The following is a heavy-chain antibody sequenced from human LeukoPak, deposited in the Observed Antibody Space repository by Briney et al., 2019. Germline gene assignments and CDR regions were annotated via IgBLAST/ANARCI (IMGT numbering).Heavy chain of an antibody. J-gene: IGHJ4*02. CDR2: IIPIFGTA. CDR3: ASMRAMDYGDLSDY. D-gene: IGHD4-17*01. V-gene: IGHV1-69*05. Sequence: ASVKVSCKASGGTFSSYAISWVRQAPGQGLEWMGRIIPIFGTANYAQKFQGRVTITTDESTSTAYMELSSLRSEDTAVYYCASMRAMDYGDLSDYRGQGTLVTVSS. CDR1: GGTFSSYA.